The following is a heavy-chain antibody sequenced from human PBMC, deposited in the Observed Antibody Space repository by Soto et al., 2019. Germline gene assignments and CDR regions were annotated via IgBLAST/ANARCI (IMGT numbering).Heavy chain of an antibody. D-gene: IGHD3-9*01. CDR1: GFTFSSYA. V-gene: IGHV3-23*01. CDR3: AKLPSASNYDILTGYPYYFDY. CDR2: ISGSGGST. Sequence: PGGSLRLSCAASGFTFSSYAMSWVRQAPGKGLEWVSAISGSGGSTYYADSVKGRFTISRDNSKNTLYLQMNSLRAEDTAVYYCAKLPSASNYDILTGYPYYFDYWGQGTLVTVSS. J-gene: IGHJ4*02.